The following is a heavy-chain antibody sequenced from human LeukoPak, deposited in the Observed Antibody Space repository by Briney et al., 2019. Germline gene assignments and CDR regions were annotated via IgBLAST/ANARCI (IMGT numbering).Heavy chain of an antibody. J-gene: IGHJ5*02. CDR3: ARHVRFITMVRGVINNNWFDP. Sequence: TSETLSLTCTVSGGSISSSSYYWGWIRQPPGKGLEWIGSIYYSGSPYYNPSLKSRVTISVDASKKQFSLKLSSVTAADTAVYYCARHVRFITMVRGVINNNWFDPWGQGTLVTVSS. D-gene: IGHD3-10*01. CDR1: GGSISSSSYY. V-gene: IGHV4-39*01. CDR2: IYYSGSP.